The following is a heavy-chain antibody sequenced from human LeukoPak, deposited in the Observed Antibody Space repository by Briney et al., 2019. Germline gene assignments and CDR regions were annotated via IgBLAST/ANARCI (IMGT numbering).Heavy chain of an antibody. D-gene: IGHD6-19*01. Sequence: ASVKVSCKASGYTFTSYGISWVRQAPGQGLEWMGWISAYNGNTKYAQKLQGRVTMTTDTSTSTAYMELRSLRSDDTAVYYCARVDVMAVAGSTDFDYWGQGTLVTVSS. J-gene: IGHJ4*02. CDR2: ISAYNGNT. CDR3: ARVDVMAVAGSTDFDY. CDR1: GYTFTSYG. V-gene: IGHV1-18*01.